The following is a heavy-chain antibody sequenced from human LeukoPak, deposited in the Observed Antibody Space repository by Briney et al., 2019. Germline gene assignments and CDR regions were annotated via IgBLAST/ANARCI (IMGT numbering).Heavy chain of an antibody. J-gene: IGHJ5*02. V-gene: IGHV3-21*01. D-gene: IGHD3-10*01. CDR1: GFTFSSYS. Sequence: PGGSLRLSCAASGFTFSSYSMNWVRQAPGKGLEWVSSISSSSSYIYYADPVKGRFTISRDNAKNSLYLQMNSLRAEDTAVYYCASSGSYYNDHWFDPWGQGTLVTVSS. CDR3: ASSGSYYNDHWFDP. CDR2: ISSSSSYI.